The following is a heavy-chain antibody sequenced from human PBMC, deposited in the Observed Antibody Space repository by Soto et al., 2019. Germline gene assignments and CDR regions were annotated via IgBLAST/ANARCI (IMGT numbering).Heavy chain of an antibody. V-gene: IGHV3-15*01. CDR3: APDYALDI. CDR1: GFTFSNAW. CDR2: IKSKTDGGTT. J-gene: IGHJ3*02. Sequence: GESLKISCAASGFTFSNAWMSWVRQAPGKGLKWVGRIKSKTDGGTTDYGAPVKGRFNISRDDSKNTLYLQMNSMKTEDKDGYYCAPDYALDIWGQGTMVTVSS.